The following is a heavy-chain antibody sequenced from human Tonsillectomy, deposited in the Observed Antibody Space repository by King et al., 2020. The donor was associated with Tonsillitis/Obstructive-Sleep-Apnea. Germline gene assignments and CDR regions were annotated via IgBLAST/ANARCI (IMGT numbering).Heavy chain of an antibody. CDR1: GFTFSSYG. CDR2: IWYDGSNK. D-gene: IGHD3-10*01. CDR3: ARRTRKVLVFGEFWRGRREPCFYFYYMEV. Sequence: QLVQSGGGVVQPGRSLRLSCAASGFTFSSYGMHWVRQAPGKGLEWVAVIWYDGSNKYYADSVKGRFTISSDNSKNTLYLQMNSLIAEDTAVYYCARRTRKVLVFGEFWRGRREPCFYFYYMEVWGQGTTVNVSS. J-gene: IGHJ6*03. V-gene: IGHV3-33*01.